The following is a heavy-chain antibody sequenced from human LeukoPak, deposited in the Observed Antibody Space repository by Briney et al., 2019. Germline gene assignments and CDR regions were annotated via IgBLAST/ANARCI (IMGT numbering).Heavy chain of an antibody. CDR3: ARDGRGGHNDF. D-gene: IGHD4-23*01. CDR1: GFTFSSYE. J-gene: IGHJ4*02. Sequence: PGGSLRLSCAASGFTFSSYEMNWVRQAPGKGLEWVSYISSSGSTIYYADPVKGRFTISRDNAKNSLYLQMNSLRAEDTAVYFCARDGRGGHNDFWGQGTLITVSS. CDR2: ISSSGSTI. V-gene: IGHV3-48*03.